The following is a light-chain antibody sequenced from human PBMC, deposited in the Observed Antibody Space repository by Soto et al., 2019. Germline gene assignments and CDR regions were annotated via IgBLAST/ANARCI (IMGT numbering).Light chain of an antibody. CDR3: QSYDSSNGVV. J-gene: IGLJ2*01. V-gene: IGLV6-57*04. CDR1: SGSIASNY. CDR2: ADN. Sequence: NFMLTQPHSVSESPGKTVTISCTRSSGSIASNYVQWYQQRPGSAPTTVIYADNQRPSGVPDRFSGSIDSSSNSASLTISGLKTEDEADYYCQSYDSSNGVVFGGGTKLTVL.